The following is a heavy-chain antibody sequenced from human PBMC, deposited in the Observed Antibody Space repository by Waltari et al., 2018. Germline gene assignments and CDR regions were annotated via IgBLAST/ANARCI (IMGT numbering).Heavy chain of an antibody. V-gene: IGHV3-73*01. D-gene: IGHD6-13*01. CDR3: TRHESSSSFDY. Sequence: EVQLVESGGGLVQPGGSLKLSCAASGFTFSGSAMHWVRQASGKGLEWVGRIRSKANNYATAYAASVKGRFTISRDDSKNTAYLQMNSLKTEDTAVYYCTRHESSSSFDYWGQGTLVTVSS. CDR1: GFTFSGSA. CDR2: IRSKANNYAT. J-gene: IGHJ4*02.